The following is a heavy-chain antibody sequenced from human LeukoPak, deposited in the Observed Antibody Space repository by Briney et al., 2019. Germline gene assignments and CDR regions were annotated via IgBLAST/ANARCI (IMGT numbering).Heavy chain of an antibody. CDR3: AREKEQWLVPDY. CDR1: GGTFSSYA. D-gene: IGHD6-19*01. J-gene: IGHJ4*02. V-gene: IGHV1-69*04. CDR2: IIPILGIA. Sequence: GSSVKVSCKASGGTFSSYAISWVRQAPGQGLEWMGRIIPILGIASYAQKFQGRVTITADKSTSTAYMGLSSLRSEDTAVYYCAREKEQWLVPDYWGQGTLVTVSS.